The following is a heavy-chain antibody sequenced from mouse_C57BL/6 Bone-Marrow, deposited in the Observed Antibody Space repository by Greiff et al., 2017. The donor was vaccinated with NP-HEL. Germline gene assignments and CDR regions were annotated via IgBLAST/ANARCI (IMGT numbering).Heavy chain of an antibody. Sequence: QVQLQQPGAELVKPGASVKLSCKASGYTFTSYWMHWVKQRPGRGLEWIGRIAPNSGGTKYNEKFKSKATLTVDKSSSTAYMQLSSLTSEDSAVYYCARYDTTVVAPFDYWGQGTTLTVSS. CDR3: ARYDTTVVAPFDY. D-gene: IGHD1-1*01. V-gene: IGHV1-62-3*01. CDR1: GYTFTSYW. CDR2: IAPNSGGT. J-gene: IGHJ2*01.